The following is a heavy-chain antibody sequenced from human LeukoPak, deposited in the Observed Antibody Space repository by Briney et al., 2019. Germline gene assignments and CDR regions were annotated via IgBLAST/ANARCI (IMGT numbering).Heavy chain of an antibody. CDR3: AREAPRPDY. J-gene: IGHJ4*02. CDR2: ISSSGST. Sequence: SETLSLTCTVSGGSISSGSYYWSWFRQPAGKGLEWIGRISSSGSTNYNPSLKSRVTISVDTSKNQLSLKLSSVTATDTAVYYCAREAPRPDYWGQGTLVTVSS. CDR1: GGSISSGSYY. V-gene: IGHV4-61*02.